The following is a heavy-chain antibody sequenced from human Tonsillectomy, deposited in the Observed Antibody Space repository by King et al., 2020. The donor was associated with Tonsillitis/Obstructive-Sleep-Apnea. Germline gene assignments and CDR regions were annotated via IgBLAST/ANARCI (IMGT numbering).Heavy chain of an antibody. Sequence: VQLVESGGGLVKPGRSLRLSCTVSGFTFGDYAMSWFRQAPGKGLEGVGVMRSKAYGGTTEYAASVKGRFSISRDDSTSIAYLHMNSLKTEDTAVFYCARGGVTTVDGRNVDYWGQGTLVTVSS. CDR1: GFTFGDYA. D-gene: IGHD1-1*01. CDR3: ARGGVTTVDGRNVDY. CDR2: MRSKAYGGTT. J-gene: IGHJ4*02. V-gene: IGHV3-49*05.